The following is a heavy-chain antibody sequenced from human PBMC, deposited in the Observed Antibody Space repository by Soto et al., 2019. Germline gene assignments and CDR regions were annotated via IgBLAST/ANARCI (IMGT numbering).Heavy chain of an antibody. CDR1: GYNFASFW. Sequence: GESLKISCEASGYNFASFWIGWVRQMPGKGLEWMGIIYPEDSDIRYSPSFQGQVTISADKSISTAYLQWNSLKASDTAMYFCTRPYGDPYWGQVNLVTVSS. J-gene: IGHJ4*02. D-gene: IGHD4-17*01. CDR3: TRPYGDPY. CDR2: IYPEDSDI. V-gene: IGHV5-51*01.